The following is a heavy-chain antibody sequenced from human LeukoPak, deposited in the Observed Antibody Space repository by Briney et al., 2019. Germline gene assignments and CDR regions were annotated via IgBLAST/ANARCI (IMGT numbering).Heavy chain of an antibody. Sequence: GGSLRLSCAASGFTFSSYSMNWVRQAPGKGLEWVSSISSSSSYIYYADSVKGRFTISRDNSKNTLYLQMNSLRADDTAVYYCAKKTPCVYWGQGMLVTVSS. J-gene: IGHJ4*02. CDR2: ISSSSSYI. CDR3: AKKTPCVY. CDR1: GFTFSSYS. V-gene: IGHV3-21*04.